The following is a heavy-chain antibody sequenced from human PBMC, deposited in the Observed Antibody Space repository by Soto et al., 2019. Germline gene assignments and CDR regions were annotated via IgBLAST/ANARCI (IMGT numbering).Heavy chain of an antibody. CDR1: GFTFSNYA. CDR3: AMRPVTYYFDY. J-gene: IGHJ4*02. D-gene: IGHD4-17*01. Sequence: QVQLVESGGGVVQPGRSLRLSCAASGFTFSNYAMHWVRQAPGKGLEWVAVISYDGSNKYYADSVKGRFTISRDNSRNTLYLHMNSLRAEDTAVSYCAMRPVTYYFDYRGQGTLVNVSS. CDR2: ISYDGSNK. V-gene: IGHV3-30-3*01.